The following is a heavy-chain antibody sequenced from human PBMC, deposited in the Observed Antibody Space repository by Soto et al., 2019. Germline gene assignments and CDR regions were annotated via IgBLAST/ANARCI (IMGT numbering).Heavy chain of an antibody. CDR1: GGSISSYY. J-gene: IGHJ6*02. CDR3: ARDPPHPYSARYYMGLSDGMDV. CDR2: IYYNGST. D-gene: IGHD1-26*01. Sequence: QVQLQESGPGLVKPSETLSLTCTVSGGSISSYYWSWIRQPPGKGLEWIGYIYYNGSTNYNPSLNGRAPFSVDTSKTQFSLKVKSVAAADTAVYYCARDPPHPYSARYYMGLSDGMDVWGQGTTVTVSS. V-gene: IGHV4-59*01.